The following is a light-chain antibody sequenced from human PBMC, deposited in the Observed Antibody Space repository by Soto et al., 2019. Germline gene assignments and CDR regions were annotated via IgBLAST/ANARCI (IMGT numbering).Light chain of an antibody. CDR2: KAS. J-gene: IGKJ1*01. V-gene: IGKV1-5*03. CDR3: QQYNSYPWT. CDR1: QRISSW. Sequence: DIQMTQSPSTPSASVGDRVTITCRASQRISSWLAWYQQKPGKAPKLLIYKASSLESGVPSRFSGSGSGTEFTLTISSLQPDDFATYYCQQYNSYPWTFGQGTKVEIK.